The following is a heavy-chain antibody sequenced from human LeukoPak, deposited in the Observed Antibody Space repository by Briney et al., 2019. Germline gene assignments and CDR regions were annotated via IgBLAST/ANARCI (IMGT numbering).Heavy chain of an antibody. CDR1: GFTFDDYA. CDR3: ARARDITIFGVVDY. V-gene: IGHV3-21*01. D-gene: IGHD3-3*01. CDR2: ISSSSSYI. J-gene: IGHJ4*02. Sequence: GGSLRLSCAASGFTFDDYAMHWVRQAPGKGLEWVSSISSSSSYIYYADSVKGRFTISRDNAKNSLYLQMNSLRAEDTAVYYCARARDITIFGVVDYWGQGTLVTVSS.